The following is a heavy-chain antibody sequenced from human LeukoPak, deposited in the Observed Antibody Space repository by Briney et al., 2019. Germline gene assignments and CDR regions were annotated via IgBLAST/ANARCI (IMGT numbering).Heavy chain of an antibody. Sequence: PGGSLRLSCAASGFTFSDYYMSWIRQAPGEGLEWVSYISGSGSITYSADSVKGRFTISRDNAKNSLFLQMNSLRADDTAVYYCARVVAGTPDYWGPGTLVTVSS. CDR1: GFTFSDYY. CDR3: ARVVAGTPDY. D-gene: IGHD6-19*01. V-gene: IGHV3-11*01. CDR2: ISGSGSIT. J-gene: IGHJ4*02.